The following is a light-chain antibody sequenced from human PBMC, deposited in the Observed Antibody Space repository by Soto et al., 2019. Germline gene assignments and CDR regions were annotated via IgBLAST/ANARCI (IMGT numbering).Light chain of an antibody. Sequence: QSALTQPASVSGSPGQSITISCTGTSSDVGGYNDVSWYQQHPGKAPKLMIYEVSNRPSGVSNRFSGSKSGNTASLTISGLQAEDEADYYCSSYTSSSTPWVFGGGTKLTVL. CDR2: EVS. J-gene: IGLJ3*02. CDR1: SSDVGGYND. CDR3: SSYTSSSTPWV. V-gene: IGLV2-14*01.